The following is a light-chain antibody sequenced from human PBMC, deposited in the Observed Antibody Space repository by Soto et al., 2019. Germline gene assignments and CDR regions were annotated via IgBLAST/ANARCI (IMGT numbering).Light chain of an antibody. Sequence: EIVMTQSPATLSVSPGEGATLPSRASQSVTANLAWYQQKPGQAPRPLIYGAPTRATGIPARFSGSGSGTEFTLTISSLQSEDFAVYYCQQYNNWPPWTFGQGTKVEIK. CDR1: QSVTAN. CDR2: GAP. V-gene: IGKV3-15*01. CDR3: QQYNNWPPWT. J-gene: IGKJ1*01.